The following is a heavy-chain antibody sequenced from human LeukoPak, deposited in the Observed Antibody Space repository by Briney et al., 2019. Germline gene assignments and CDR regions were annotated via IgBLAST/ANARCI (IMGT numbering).Heavy chain of an antibody. D-gene: IGHD6-19*01. CDR1: GFIFTDHG. V-gene: IGHV3-20*04. J-gene: IGHJ2*01. Sequence: RPGGSLRLSCAASGFIFTDHGMAWVRQVPGKGLEWFTGINWDGGSTGYGDSVKGRFTISRDNTKNSLYLQMNSLRGEDTALYYCAGGDSSGWYFDIWGRGTMVTVSS. CDR2: INWDGGST. CDR3: AGGDSSGWYFDI.